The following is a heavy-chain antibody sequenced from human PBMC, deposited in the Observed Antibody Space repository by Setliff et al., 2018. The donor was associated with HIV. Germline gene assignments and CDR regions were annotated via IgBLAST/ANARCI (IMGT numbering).Heavy chain of an antibody. CDR2: ISGSGSNT. V-gene: IGHV3-23*01. CDR1: GFTFDSYA. J-gene: IGHJ4*03. D-gene: IGHD6-13*01. Sequence: GGSLRLSCAASGFTFDSYAINWVRQAPGKGLELVSGISGSGSNTYYADSVKGRFTISRDNSKNAVYLQMNSLRAEDTAIYYCAKVGSTGWYYFDYWGHGTLVTVSS. CDR3: AKVGSTGWYYFDY.